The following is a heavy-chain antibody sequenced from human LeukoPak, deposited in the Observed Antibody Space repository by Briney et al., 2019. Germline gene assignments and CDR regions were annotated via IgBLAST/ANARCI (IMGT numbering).Heavy chain of an antibody. V-gene: IGHV4-59*01. Sequence: SETLSLTCTVSGVSISSFYWSWIRQPPGKGLEWIGCIYYSGSTNYNPSLRSRVTMSVDTSKNQFSLKLSSVTAADTAVYYCARDFPGYSSSHGFDFWGQGTMVAVSS. CDR1: GVSISSFY. CDR3: ARDFPGYSSSHGFDF. J-gene: IGHJ3*01. D-gene: IGHD5-18*01. CDR2: IYYSGST.